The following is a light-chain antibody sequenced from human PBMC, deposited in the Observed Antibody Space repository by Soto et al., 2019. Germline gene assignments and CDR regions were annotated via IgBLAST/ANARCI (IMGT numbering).Light chain of an antibody. CDR2: EVV. J-gene: IGLJ1*01. V-gene: IGLV2-14*01. CDR3: TSDTSSSALV. CDR1: SSDVGGYNY. Sequence: QSVLTQPASVSGSPGQSITISCTGTSSDVGGYNYVSWYQHHPGKAPKLMIYEVVNRPSGVSNRFSGSKSGNTASLTISGLQAEDEADYYCTSDTSSSALVFGTGTKLTVL.